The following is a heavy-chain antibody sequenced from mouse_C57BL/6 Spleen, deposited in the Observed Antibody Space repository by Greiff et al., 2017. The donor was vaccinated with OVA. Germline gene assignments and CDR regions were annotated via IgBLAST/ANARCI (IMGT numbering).Heavy chain of an antibody. J-gene: IGHJ4*01. D-gene: IGHD1-1*01. CDR3: ATSITTVVASRAYYAMDY. Sequence: QVQLQQSGPGLVQPSQSLSITCTVSGFSLTSYGVHWVRQSPGKGLEWLGVIWSGGSTDYNAAFISRLSISKDNSKSQVFFKMNSLQADDTAIYYCATSITTVVASRAYYAMDYWGQGTSVTVSS. V-gene: IGHV2-2*01. CDR2: IWSGGST. CDR1: GFSLTSYG.